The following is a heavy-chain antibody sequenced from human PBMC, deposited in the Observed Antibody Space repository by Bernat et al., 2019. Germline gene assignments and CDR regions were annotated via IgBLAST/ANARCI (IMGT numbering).Heavy chain of an antibody. CDR1: GGSFSGYY. V-gene: IGHV4-34*01. J-gene: IGHJ5*02. Sequence: QVQLQQWGAGLLKPSETLSLTCAVYGGSFSGYYWSWIRQPPWKGLEWIGEINHSGSTNYNPSLKSRVTISVDTSKNQFSLKLSSVTAADTAVYYCARRSSGWYRGWFDPWGQGTLVTVSS. CDR3: ARRSSGWYRGWFDP. D-gene: IGHD6-19*01. CDR2: INHSGST.